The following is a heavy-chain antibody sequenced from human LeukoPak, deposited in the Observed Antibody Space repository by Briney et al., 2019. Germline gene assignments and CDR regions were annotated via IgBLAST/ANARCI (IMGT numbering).Heavy chain of an antibody. V-gene: IGHV4-39*01. CDR2: FYYSGPT. CDR3: AAQRPRWWQDY. J-gene: IGHJ4*02. CDR1: GGSISSSRYH. D-gene: IGHD2-15*01. Sequence: SETLSLTCTVSGGSISSSRYHWGWTRQPPGKGLEWIGSFYYSGPTYYNLSLKHRLTLSVDTSKNQFSLKLNSVTAADTAVYYCAAQRPRWWQDYWAQGILDSVSS.